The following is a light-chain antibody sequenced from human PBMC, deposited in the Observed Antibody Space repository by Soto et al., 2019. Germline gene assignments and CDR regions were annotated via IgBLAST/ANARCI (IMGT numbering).Light chain of an antibody. Sequence: EIVLTQSPATLSLSPGERATLSCRASQSISSYLAWYQQKPGQAPRLLIYDASNRATGIPARFRGSGSGTDFTITISSLEPEDFAVYYCQQRGNWPPTFGLGTKVEIK. CDR2: DAS. CDR3: QQRGNWPPT. CDR1: QSISSY. J-gene: IGKJ1*01. V-gene: IGKV3-11*01.